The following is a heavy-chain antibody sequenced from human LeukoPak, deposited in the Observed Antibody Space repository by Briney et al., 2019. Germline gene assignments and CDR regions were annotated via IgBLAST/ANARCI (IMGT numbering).Heavy chain of an antibody. CDR2: ISAHNGNA. V-gene: IGHV1-18*01. Sequence: ASVKVSCKASGYIFTSYGIIWVRQAPGQGLQWMGWISAHNGNANYAQKLQGRVTMTTDTSTSTVYMELRSLRSDDTAVYYCARAQTTLLLDYWGQGTLVTVSS. CDR1: GYIFTSYG. D-gene: IGHD4-11*01. J-gene: IGHJ4*02. CDR3: ARAQTTLLLDY.